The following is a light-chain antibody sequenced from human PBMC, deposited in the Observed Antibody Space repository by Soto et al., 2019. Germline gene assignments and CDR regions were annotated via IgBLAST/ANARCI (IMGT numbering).Light chain of an antibody. V-gene: IGLV2-14*01. CDR3: SSYITSSTYV. J-gene: IGLJ1*01. Sequence: QSALTQPASVSGYPGQSITISCTGASSDVGAYNYVAWCQQHPGKGPKLLIYDVSNRPSGFSSRFSGSKSGNTASLTISGLRAEDEADYFCSSYITSSTYVFGTGTKLTVL. CDR2: DVS. CDR1: SSDVGAYNY.